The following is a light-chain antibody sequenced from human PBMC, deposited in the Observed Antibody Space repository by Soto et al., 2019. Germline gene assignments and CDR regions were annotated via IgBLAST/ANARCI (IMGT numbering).Light chain of an antibody. J-gene: IGKJ4*01. V-gene: IGKV3-20*01. CDR1: QSVSSSY. CDR2: GAS. CDR3: QQYGNSPRVT. Sequence: EIVLTQSPATLSLSPGERATLSCRASQSVSSSYLAWYQQKPGQAPRLLIYGASIRATGIPDRFSGSGSGTDVTLTISRLEPEDFAVYYCQQYGNSPRVTFGGGTKVEIK.